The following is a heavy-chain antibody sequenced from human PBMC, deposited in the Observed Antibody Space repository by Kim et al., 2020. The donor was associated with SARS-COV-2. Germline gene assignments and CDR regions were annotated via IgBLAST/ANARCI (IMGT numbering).Heavy chain of an antibody. CDR2: INHSGST. Sequence: SETLSLTCAVYGGSFSGYSLSWIRQPPGKGLEWIGEINHSGSTNYNPSLKSRVTISVDTSKNQFSLTLSSVTAADTAVYYCSRGKQGTLRYFDWSTYPTHSYYYMDVWGKGTTVTVSS. V-gene: IGHV4-34*01. CDR1: GGSFSGYS. CDR3: SRGKQGTLRYFDWSTYPTHSYYYMDV. J-gene: IGHJ6*03. D-gene: IGHD3-9*01.